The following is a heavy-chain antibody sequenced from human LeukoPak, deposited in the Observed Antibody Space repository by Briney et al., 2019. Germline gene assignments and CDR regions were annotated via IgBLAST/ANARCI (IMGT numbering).Heavy chain of an antibody. Sequence: PGGSLRLSCAASGFTFSSYWMHWVRQAPGKGLVLVSRIKNDGSSTSYADSVKGRFTNSRDNAKNTLYLQMNSLRAEDTAVYYCARERSSGWSDYWGQGTLVTVSS. CDR1: GFTFSSYW. V-gene: IGHV3-74*01. CDR2: IKNDGSST. CDR3: ARERSSGWSDY. J-gene: IGHJ4*02. D-gene: IGHD6-19*01.